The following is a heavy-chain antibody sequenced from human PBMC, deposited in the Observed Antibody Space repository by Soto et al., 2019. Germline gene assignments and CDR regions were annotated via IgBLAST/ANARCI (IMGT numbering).Heavy chain of an antibody. CDR3: AKGGRFLEVVYYYYGMDV. J-gene: IGHJ6*02. Sequence: GGSLRLSCAASGFTFSSYGMHWVRQAPCKGLEWVAVISYDGSNKYYADSVKGRFTISRDNSKNTLYLQMNSLRAEDTAVYYCAKGGRFLEVVYYYYGMDVWGQGTTVTVSS. CDR2: ISYDGSNK. CDR1: GFTFSSYG. D-gene: IGHD3-3*01. V-gene: IGHV3-30*18.